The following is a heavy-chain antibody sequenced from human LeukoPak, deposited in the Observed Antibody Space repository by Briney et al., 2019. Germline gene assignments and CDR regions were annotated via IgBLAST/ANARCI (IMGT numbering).Heavy chain of an antibody. CDR1: GGSISSYY. J-gene: IGHJ5*02. CDR2: IYYSGST. D-gene: IGHD6-19*01. V-gene: IGHV4-59*01. CDR3: ARGSRGGSTGWIDP. Sequence: PSETLSLTCTVSGGSISSYYWSWIRQPPGKGLEWIGYIYYSGSTNYNPSLKSRVTISVDTSKNQFSLKLSSVTAADTAVYYGARGSRGGSTGWIDPWGQGTLVTVSS.